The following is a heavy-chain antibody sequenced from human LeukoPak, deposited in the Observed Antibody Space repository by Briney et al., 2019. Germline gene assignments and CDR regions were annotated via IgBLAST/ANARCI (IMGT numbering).Heavy chain of an antibody. J-gene: IGHJ6*02. CDR1: GFTFSNAW. CDR2: IRDKPDGGTT. V-gene: IGHV3-15*01. Sequence: PGGSLRLSCAASGFTFSNAWMSWVRQAPGKGLEWVGLIRDKPDGGTTDYAAPVKGRFTISRDDSKSMLYLQMNSLKTEDTAVYYCTRDNAPGMDVWGQGTTVTVSS. D-gene: IGHD2-2*01. CDR3: TRDNAPGMDV.